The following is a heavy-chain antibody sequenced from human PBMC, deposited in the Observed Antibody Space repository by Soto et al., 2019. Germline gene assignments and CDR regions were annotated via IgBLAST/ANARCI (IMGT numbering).Heavy chain of an antibody. CDR1: GDSVSSNSAA. CDR3: ARDRDIVVVVAAPGLDGMDV. V-gene: IGHV6-1*01. CDR2: TYYRSKWYN. Sequence: PSQTLSLTCAISGDSVSSNSAAWNWIRQSPSRGLEWLGRTYYRSKWYNDYAVSVKSRITINPDTSKNQFSLQLNSVTPEDTAVYYCARDRDIVVVVAAPGLDGMDVWGQGTTVTVSS. J-gene: IGHJ6*02. D-gene: IGHD2-15*01.